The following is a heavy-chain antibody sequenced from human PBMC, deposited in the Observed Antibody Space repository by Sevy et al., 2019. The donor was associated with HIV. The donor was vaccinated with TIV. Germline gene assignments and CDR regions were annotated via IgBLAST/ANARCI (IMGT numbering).Heavy chain of an antibody. D-gene: IGHD6-13*01. J-gene: IGHJ3*02. CDR1: GFTFSSYA. CDR2: ISYDGSNK. Sequence: GGSLRLSCAASGFTFSSYAMHWVRQAPGKGLEWVAVISYDGSNKYYADSVKGRFTISRDISKNTLYLQMNSLRAEDTAVYYCARDLRYSSSRMDAFDIWGQGTMVTVSS. CDR3: ARDLRYSSSRMDAFDI. V-gene: IGHV3-30-3*01.